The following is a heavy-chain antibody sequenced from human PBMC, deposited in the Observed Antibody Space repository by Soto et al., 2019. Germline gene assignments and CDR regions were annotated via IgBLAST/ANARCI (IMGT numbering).Heavy chain of an antibody. V-gene: IGHV3-11*06. J-gene: IGHJ6*02. Sequence: QVQLLESGGGLVKPGGSLRLSCAASGFIFRDFYMSWIRQVPGKGLEWLSKISSSSSSTDYADSVKGRFTISRDNAKNSLHLQMSSLRAEDTAVYYCARDRGGGSIFGGHYGMDVWGQGTTVTVSS. CDR2: ISSSSSST. CDR3: ARDRGGGSIFGGHYGMDV. D-gene: IGHD3-3*01. CDR1: GFIFRDFY.